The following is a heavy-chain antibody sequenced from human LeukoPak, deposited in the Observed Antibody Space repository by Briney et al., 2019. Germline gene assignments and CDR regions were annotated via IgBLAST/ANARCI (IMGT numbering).Heavy chain of an antibody. CDR2: ISSSSSYI. Sequence: GGSLRLSCAASGFTFSSYSMTWVRQAPGKGLEWVSSISSSSSYIYYADSVKGRFTISRDNAKNSLYLQMNSLRAEDTAVYYCARDRGYSSSWGDYWGQGTLVTVSS. CDR1: GFTFSSYS. V-gene: IGHV3-21*01. J-gene: IGHJ4*02. D-gene: IGHD6-13*01. CDR3: ARDRGYSSSWGDY.